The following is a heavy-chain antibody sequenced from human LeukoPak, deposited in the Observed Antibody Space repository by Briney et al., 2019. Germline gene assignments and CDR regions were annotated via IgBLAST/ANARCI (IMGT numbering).Heavy chain of an antibody. V-gene: IGHV4-59*01. D-gene: IGHD3-3*01. CDR1: GGSISSYY. CDR3: ARQGYDLSWGGYYYMDV. Sequence: SETLSLTCTVSGGSISSYYWSWIRQPPGKGLEWIGYIYYSGSTNYNPSLKSRVTISVDTSKNQFSLKLSSVTAADTAVYYCARQGYDLSWGGYYYMDVWGKGTTVTVSS. CDR2: IYYSGST. J-gene: IGHJ6*03.